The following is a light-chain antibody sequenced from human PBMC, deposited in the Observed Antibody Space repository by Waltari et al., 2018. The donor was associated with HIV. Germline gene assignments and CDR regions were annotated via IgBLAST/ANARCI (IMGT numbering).Light chain of an antibody. CDR3: QSYDSSLSASV. CDR1: SSNIGSYY. J-gene: IGLJ3*02. V-gene: IGLV1-47*01. Sequence: QSVLTQPPSASGTPGQRVTISCSGSSSNIGSYYVYWNQQLPGTAPKLLIYRNNQRPSGVPDRFSGSKSGTSASLAISGLRSEDEANYFCQSYDSSLSASVFGGGTKLTVL. CDR2: RNN.